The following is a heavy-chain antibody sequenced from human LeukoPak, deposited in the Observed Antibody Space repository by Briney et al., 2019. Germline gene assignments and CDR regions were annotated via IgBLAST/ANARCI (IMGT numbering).Heavy chain of an antibody. CDR2: IIPIFGTA. V-gene: IGHV1-69*06. CDR1: GGTFSSYA. CDR3: ANYYDSSGSDAFDI. Sequence: SVKDSCKASGGTFSSYAISWVRQAPGQGLEWMGGIIPIFGTANYAQKFQGRVTITADKSTSTAYMELSSLRSEDTAVYYCANYYDSSGSDAFDIWGQGTMVTVSS. J-gene: IGHJ3*02. D-gene: IGHD3-22*01.